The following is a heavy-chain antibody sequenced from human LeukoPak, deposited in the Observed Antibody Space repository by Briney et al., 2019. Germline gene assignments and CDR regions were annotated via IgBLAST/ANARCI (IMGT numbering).Heavy chain of an antibody. CDR2: IKEDGSEK. CDR1: GFTFRNYW. D-gene: IGHD6-19*01. V-gene: IGHV3-7*01. CDR3: ARSGSIAVAGAFDH. Sequence: PGGSLRLSCAASGFTFRNYWMSWVRQAPGKGLEWVANIKEDGSEKHYVDSVRGRFTISRDNAKKSLYLQVNSLRAEDTAVYYCARSGSIAVAGAFDHWGQGTLVTVSS. J-gene: IGHJ4*02.